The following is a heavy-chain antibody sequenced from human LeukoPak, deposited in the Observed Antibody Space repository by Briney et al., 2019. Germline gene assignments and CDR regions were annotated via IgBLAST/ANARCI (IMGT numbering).Heavy chain of an antibody. Sequence: SETLSLTCTVSGGSISSSSYYWGWIRQPPGKGLEWIGSIYTSGSTNYNPSLKSRVTMSVDTSKNQFSLKLSSVTAADTAVYYCARDLEYTVTTRSNNWFDPWGQGTLVTVSS. CDR1: GGSISSSSYY. CDR3: ARDLEYTVTTRSNNWFDP. CDR2: IYTSGST. D-gene: IGHD4-17*01. V-gene: IGHV4-39*07. J-gene: IGHJ5*02.